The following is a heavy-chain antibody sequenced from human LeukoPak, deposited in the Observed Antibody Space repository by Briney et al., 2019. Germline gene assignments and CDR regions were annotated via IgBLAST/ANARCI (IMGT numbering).Heavy chain of an antibody. CDR2: INPNSGGT. V-gene: IGHV1-2*02. J-gene: IGHJ3*02. CDR1: GYTFTVYY. CDR3: ARGHYYDSSGYYYRVGAFDI. Sequence: ASVKVSCKASGYTFTVYYMHWVRQAPGQGLEWMGWINPNSGGTNYAQKFQGRVTMTRDTSISTAYMELSRLRSDDTAVYYCARGHYYDSSGYYYRVGAFDIWGQGTMVTVSS. D-gene: IGHD3-22*01.